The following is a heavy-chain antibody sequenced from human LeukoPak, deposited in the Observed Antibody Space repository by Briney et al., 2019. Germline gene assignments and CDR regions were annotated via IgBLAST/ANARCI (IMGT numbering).Heavy chain of an antibody. D-gene: IGHD1-26*01. CDR3: ARVRLSGTYLGAFDI. V-gene: IGHV4-59*01. CDR2: IYYSRST. J-gene: IGHJ3*02. CDR1: GGSINNYY. Sequence: PSETLSLTCTIPGGSINNYYWSWIPQPPGKGLEWMGYIYYSRSTNYNPSLKGQVTISVGTSKNQFSLKLNTITTADTAVYYCARVRLSGTYLGAFDIWGQGTMVTVSS.